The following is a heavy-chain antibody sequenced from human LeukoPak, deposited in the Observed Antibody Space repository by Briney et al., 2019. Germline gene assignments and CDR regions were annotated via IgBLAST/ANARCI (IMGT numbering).Heavy chain of an antibody. CDR1: GGSISSYY. J-gene: IGHJ3*02. CDR2: IYYSGST. Sequence: SETLSLTCTVSGGSISSYYWRWIRQPPGKGLEWIGYIYYSGSTNYNPSLKSRVTISVDTSKNQFSLKLSSVTAADTAVYYCARGKVAFDIWGQGTMVTVSS. CDR3: ARGKVAFDI. V-gene: IGHV4-59*01.